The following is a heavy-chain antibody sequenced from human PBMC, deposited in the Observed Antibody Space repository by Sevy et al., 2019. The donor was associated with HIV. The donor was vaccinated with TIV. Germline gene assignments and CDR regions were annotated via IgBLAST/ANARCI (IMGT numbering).Heavy chain of an antibody. CDR1: GFTFSSYA. CDR2: IIGSGRDT. D-gene: IGHD6-19*01. V-gene: IGHV3-23*01. CDR3: AKARITVAGSPAWDY. Sequence: GGSLRLSCAASGFTFSSYAMSWVRQAPGKGLEWVSTIIGSGRDTYYADSVKGRFTISRDNSKNTLYVQMNSLRAEDTALYNCAKARITVAGSPAWDYWGQGTLVTVSS. J-gene: IGHJ4*02.